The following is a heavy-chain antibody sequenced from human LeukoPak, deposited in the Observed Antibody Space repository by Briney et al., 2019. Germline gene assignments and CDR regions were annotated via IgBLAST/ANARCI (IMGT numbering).Heavy chain of an antibody. D-gene: IGHD3-16*02. CDR3: ARNPLRPDYDYVWGSYRQEYYFDY. J-gene: IGHJ4*02. V-gene: IGHV1-18*04. CDR1: GYTFTSYG. Sequence: ASVKVSCKASGYTFTSYGISWVRQAPGQGLEWMGWISAYNGNTNYAQKLQGRVTMTTDTSTSTAYMELRSLRSDDTAVYYCARNPLRPDYDYVWGSYRQEYYFDYWAREPWSPSPQ. CDR2: ISAYNGNT.